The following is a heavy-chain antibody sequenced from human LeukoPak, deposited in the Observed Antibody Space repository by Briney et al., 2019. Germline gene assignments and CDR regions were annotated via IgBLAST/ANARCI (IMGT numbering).Heavy chain of an antibody. D-gene: IGHD6-19*01. V-gene: IGHV3-23*01. Sequence: TGGSLRLSCTASGFTFSTYAMSWVRQAPGKGLEWVSAISGSGGSTYYADSVKGRFTISRDNSKKTLYLQMNSLRAEDTAVYYCARDYANPQQWLATDDAFDIWGQGTMVTVSS. CDR1: GFTFSTYA. CDR3: ARDYANPQQWLATDDAFDI. CDR2: ISGSGGST. J-gene: IGHJ3*02.